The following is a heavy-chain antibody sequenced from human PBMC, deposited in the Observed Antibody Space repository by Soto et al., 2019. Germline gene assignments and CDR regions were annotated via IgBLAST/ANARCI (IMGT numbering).Heavy chain of an antibody. CDR1: GYTFTTYA. Sequence: ASVKVSCKASGYTFTTYAMHWVRQAPGQRLEWMGWINAGNGATKYSQNFQDRVTIARDTSANTAFMELNSLRAEDTAVYYCARETHAYDGKSRFDYWGQGTLVTAPQ. V-gene: IGHV1-3*01. CDR2: INAGNGAT. D-gene: IGHD3-10*01. J-gene: IGHJ4*02. CDR3: ARETHAYDGKSRFDY.